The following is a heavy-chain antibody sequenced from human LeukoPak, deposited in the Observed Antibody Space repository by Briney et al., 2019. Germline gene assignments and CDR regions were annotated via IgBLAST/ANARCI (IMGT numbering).Heavy chain of an antibody. CDR2: INHSGST. V-gene: IGHV4-34*01. Sequence: SETLSLTCAVYGGSFSGYYWSWIRQPPGKGLEWIGEINHSGSTNYNPSLKSRVTISVDTSKNQFSLKLSSVTAADTAVYYCARDHGRGSGSYYLADWGQGTLVTVSS. J-gene: IGHJ4*02. CDR3: ARDHGRGSGSYYLAD. D-gene: IGHD3-10*01. CDR1: GGSFSGYY.